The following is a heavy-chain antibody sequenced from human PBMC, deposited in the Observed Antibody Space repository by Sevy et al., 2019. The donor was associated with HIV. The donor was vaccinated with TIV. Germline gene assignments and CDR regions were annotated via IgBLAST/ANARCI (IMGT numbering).Heavy chain of an antibody. CDR1: GGTFISYP. Sequence: ASVKVSCKASGGTFISYPISWVRQAPGQGLEWMGGIIPIFGTANYAQKFQGRVTITADESTSTAYMELSSLRSEDTAVYYCARESTKDIVVVPAFDPWGQGTLVTVSS. V-gene: IGHV1-69*13. J-gene: IGHJ5*02. CDR3: ARESTKDIVVVPAFDP. D-gene: IGHD2-2*01. CDR2: IIPIFGTA.